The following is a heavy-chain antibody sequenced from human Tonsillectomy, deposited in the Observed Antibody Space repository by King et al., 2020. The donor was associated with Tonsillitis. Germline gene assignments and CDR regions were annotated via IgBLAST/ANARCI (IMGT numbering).Heavy chain of an antibody. Sequence: QLVQSGAEVKKPGSSLKVSCKASGGTFNNYGISWVRQAPGQGLEWMGGSIPIVGATNYAQKFQGRGTITADESTRTAYVELSSLRSDDTAVYYCARRGIINYGMDVWGPGTTVIVSS. V-gene: IGHV1-69*01. CDR3: ARRGIINYGMDV. D-gene: IGHD2-15*01. CDR1: GGTFNNYG. CDR2: SIPIVGAT. J-gene: IGHJ6*02.